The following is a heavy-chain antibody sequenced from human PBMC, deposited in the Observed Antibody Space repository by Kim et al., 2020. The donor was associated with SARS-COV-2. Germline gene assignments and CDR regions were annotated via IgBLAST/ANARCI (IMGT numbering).Heavy chain of an antibody. D-gene: IGHD3-22*01. Sequence: NPSLRSRVTISVDKSKNQFSLDLSSVTAADTAMYYCVRALDYYDSSDSEYWGQGILVTVSS. J-gene: IGHJ4*02. V-gene: IGHV4-4*02. CDR3: VRALDYYDSSDSEY.